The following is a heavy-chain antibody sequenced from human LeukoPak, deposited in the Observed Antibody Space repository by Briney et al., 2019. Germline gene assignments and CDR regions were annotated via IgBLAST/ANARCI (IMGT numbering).Heavy chain of an antibody. V-gene: IGHV3-43*01. CDR2: ISWDGGST. Sequence: GGSLRLSCAASGFTFDDYTMHWVRQPPGKGLEWVSLISWDGGSTNYADSVKGRFTISRDNSKNSLYLQMNSLRAEDTALYYCARAGFGSGWYLWGQGTLVTVSS. CDR3: ARAGFGSGWYL. J-gene: IGHJ4*02. CDR1: GFTFDDYT. D-gene: IGHD6-19*01.